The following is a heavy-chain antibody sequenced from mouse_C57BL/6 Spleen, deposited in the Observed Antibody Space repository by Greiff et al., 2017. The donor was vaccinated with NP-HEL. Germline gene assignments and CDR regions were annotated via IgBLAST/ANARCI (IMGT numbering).Heavy chain of an antibody. D-gene: IGHD2-3*01. J-gene: IGHJ4*01. Sequence: VQLKESGPGLVAPSQSLSITCTVSGFSLPSSAISWVRQPPGKGLEWLGVIWTGGGTNYNSALKSRLSISKDNSKSQVFLKMNSLQTDDTARYYCARNYDDSEYYYAMDYWGQGTSVTVSS. CDR2: IWTGGGT. CDR3: ARNYDDSEYYYAMDY. CDR1: GFSLPSSA. V-gene: IGHV2-9-1*01.